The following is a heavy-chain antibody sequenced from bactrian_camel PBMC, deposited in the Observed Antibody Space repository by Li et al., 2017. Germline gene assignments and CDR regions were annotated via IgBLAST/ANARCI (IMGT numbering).Heavy chain of an antibody. D-gene: IGHD6*01. V-gene: IGHV3S40*01. J-gene: IGHJ4*01. Sequence: VQLVESGGGSVQVGGSPRLSCAASGYTYSNYCMGWFRQAPGKEREGVAVVYTGDGSTYYADSVKGRFTISQDNAKDTVYQQMNSLKPEDTAMYTCATIPFRPCDSRKVVIPFGGQGTQVTVS. CDR1: GYTYSNYC. CDR2: VYTGDGST. CDR3: ATIPFRPCDSRKVVIPF.